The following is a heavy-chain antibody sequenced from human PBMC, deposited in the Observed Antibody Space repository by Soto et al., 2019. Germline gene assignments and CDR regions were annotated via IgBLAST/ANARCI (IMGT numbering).Heavy chain of an antibody. Sequence: EVQLLESGGGLVQPGGSLRLSCAASGFTFSSYAMSWVRQAPGKGLEWVSGMSGSGGTAYYRDSGKGRFTISRDNPKQTLYLQMNSLRAEDTALYYCAKGPIFGVENIYDYWGQGTLVTVSS. CDR3: AKGPIFGVENIYDY. J-gene: IGHJ4*02. D-gene: IGHD3-3*01. CDR1: GFTFSSYA. CDR2: MSGSGGTA. V-gene: IGHV3-23*01.